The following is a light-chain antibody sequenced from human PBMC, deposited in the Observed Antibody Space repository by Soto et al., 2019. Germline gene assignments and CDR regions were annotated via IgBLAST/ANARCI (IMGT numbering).Light chain of an antibody. CDR1: SSNIGSNY. V-gene: IGLV1-47*02. CDR2: SNN. Sequence: QSVLTQPPSASGTPGQRVTISCSGSSSNIGSNYVYWYQQFPGTAPKLLIYSNNQRPSGVPDRFSGSKSGTSASLAISGLRSEDEADYYCATRDDSLSTWVFGGGTKVTVL. J-gene: IGLJ3*02. CDR3: ATRDDSLSTWV.